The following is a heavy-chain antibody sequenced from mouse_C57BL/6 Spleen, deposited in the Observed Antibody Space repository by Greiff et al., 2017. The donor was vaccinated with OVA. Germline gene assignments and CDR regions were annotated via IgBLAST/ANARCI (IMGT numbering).Heavy chain of an antibody. CDR3: ARLEDGDYAMDY. Sequence: QVQLQQSGPELVKPGASVKISCKASGYAFSSSWMNWVKQRPGQGLEWIGRIYPGDGDTNYNEKFKGKATLTADKSSSTAYMQLSSLTSEDSAVYFCARLEDGDYAMDYWGQGTSVTVSS. V-gene: IGHV1-82*01. CDR1: GYAFSSSW. D-gene: IGHD2-3*01. CDR2: IYPGDGDT. J-gene: IGHJ4*01.